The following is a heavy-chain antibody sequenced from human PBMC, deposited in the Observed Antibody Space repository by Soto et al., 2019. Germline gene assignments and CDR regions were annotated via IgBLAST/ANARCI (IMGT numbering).Heavy chain of an antibody. CDR1: GFTFSSYA. V-gene: IGHV3-23*01. J-gene: IGHJ4*02. D-gene: IGHD4-17*01. CDR3: AKDRGAGVRVYDYGDYFDY. CDR2: ISGSGGST. Sequence: EVQLLESGGGLVQPGGSLRLSCAASGFTFSSYAMSWVRQAPGKGLEWVSAISGSGGSTYYADSVKCRFTLSRDSSKHTLSLQMDSLRAEDTAVYYCAKDRGAGVRVYDYGDYFDYWGQGTLVTVSS.